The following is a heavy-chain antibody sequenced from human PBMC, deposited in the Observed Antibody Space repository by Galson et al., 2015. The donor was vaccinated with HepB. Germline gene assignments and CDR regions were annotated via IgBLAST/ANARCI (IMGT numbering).Heavy chain of an antibody. D-gene: IGHD4-11*01. Sequence: SVKVSCKASGGTFSSYAISWVRQAPGQGLEWMGGIIPIFGIANYAQKFQGRVTITADESTSTAYMELSSLRSEDTAVYYCARGYSNYAAVNYWGQGTLVTVSS. CDR2: IIPIFGIA. J-gene: IGHJ4*02. CDR3: ARGYSNYAAVNY. V-gene: IGHV1-69*13. CDR1: GGTFSSYA.